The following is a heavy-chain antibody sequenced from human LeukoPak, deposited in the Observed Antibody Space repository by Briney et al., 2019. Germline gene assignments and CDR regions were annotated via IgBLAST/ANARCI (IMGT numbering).Heavy chain of an antibody. Sequence: GGSLRLSCAASGFTFSSYGMHWVRQAPGKGLEWVAVISYDGSNKYYADSVKGRFTISRDNSKNTLYLQMNSLRAEDTAVYYCAKDGGTGTPFDYWGQGILVTVSS. CDR1: GFTFSSYG. D-gene: IGHD3-9*01. CDR3: AKDGGTGTPFDY. J-gene: IGHJ4*02. V-gene: IGHV3-30*18. CDR2: ISYDGSNK.